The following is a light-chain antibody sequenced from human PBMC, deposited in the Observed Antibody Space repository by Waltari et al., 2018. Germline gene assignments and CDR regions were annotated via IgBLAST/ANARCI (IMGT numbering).Light chain of an antibody. CDR2: DAS. CDR3: QQLSTYPLN. CDR1: QSVSSY. Sequence: EIVLTQSPATLSLSPGERATLSCRASQSVSSYLAWYHQKPGQAPRLLIYDASNRATGIPARFSGSGSGTDFTLTISSLEPEDFATYFCQQLSTYPLNFGGGTKVE. J-gene: IGKJ4*01. V-gene: IGKV3-11*01.